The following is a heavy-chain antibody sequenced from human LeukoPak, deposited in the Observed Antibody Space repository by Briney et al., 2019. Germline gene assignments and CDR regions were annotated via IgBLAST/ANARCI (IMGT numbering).Heavy chain of an antibody. V-gene: IGHV3-23*01. J-gene: IGHJ4*02. CDR3: AKDQVRDGVVAWDY. D-gene: IGHD2-15*01. Sequence: GGSLRLSCAAFGFTFSSYAMSWVRQAPGKGLEWVSAISGSGGSTYYADSVKGRFTISRDNSKNTLYLQMNSLRAEDTAVYYCAKDQVRDGVVAWDYWGQGTLVTVSS. CDR1: GFTFSSYA. CDR2: ISGSGGST.